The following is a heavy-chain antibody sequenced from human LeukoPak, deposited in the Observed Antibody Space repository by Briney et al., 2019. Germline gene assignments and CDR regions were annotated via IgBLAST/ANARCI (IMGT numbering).Heavy chain of an antibody. J-gene: IGHJ4*02. D-gene: IGHD3-10*01. CDR2: ISSSSSYI. CDR3: ARVIGGYYGDY. V-gene: IGHV3-21*01. Sequence: SGGSLRLSCAASGFTFISYTMNWVRQAPGKGLEWVSSISSSSSYIYYADSEKGRFTISRDNAKNSLYLQMDSLRAEDTAVYYCARVIGGYYGDYWGPGTLVTVSS. CDR1: GFTFISYT.